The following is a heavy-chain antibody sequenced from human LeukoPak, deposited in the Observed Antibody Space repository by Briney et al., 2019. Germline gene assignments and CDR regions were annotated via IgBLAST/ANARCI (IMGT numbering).Heavy chain of an antibody. Sequence: KTSETLSLTCTVSGGSISSSSYYWGWIRQPPGKGLEWIGEINHGGSTNYNPSLKSRITISIDTSKNQFSLNLSSVTAADTAVYYCARELKGLGYSYGGHYHYYMDVWGKGTTVTVSS. CDR1: GGSISSSSYY. CDR2: INHGGST. CDR3: ARELKGLGYSYGGHYHYYMDV. V-gene: IGHV4-39*07. D-gene: IGHD5-18*01. J-gene: IGHJ6*03.